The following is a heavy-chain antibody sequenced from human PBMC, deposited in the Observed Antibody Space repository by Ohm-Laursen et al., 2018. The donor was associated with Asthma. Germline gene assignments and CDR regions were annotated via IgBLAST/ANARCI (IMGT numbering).Heavy chain of an antibody. D-gene: IGHD4-11*01. CDR3: ARLPTDYSIDY. CDR1: GGSISNADYF. CDR2: MYYTGVT. Sequence: SETLSLTCAVSGGSISNADYFWGWIRQSPETGLEWIGTMYYTGVTNYNPPLRSRATIFVDTYMNQFSLQLRSVTATDTAIYYCARLPTDYSIDYWGPGSLVTVSS. V-gene: IGHV4-39*01. J-gene: IGHJ4*02.